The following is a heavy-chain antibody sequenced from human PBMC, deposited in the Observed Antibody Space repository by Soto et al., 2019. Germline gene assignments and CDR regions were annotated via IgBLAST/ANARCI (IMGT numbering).Heavy chain of an antibody. Sequence: QVHLVQSGAEVKKPGASVKVSCKGSGYGFTTYGITWVRQAPGQGLEWMAWISAHNGNTNSAQKLQGRGTVTRDTATSTAYMELRSLRSDDTAVYYCERGRYGDYWGQGALVTVSS. V-gene: IGHV1-18*01. CDR1: GYGFTTYG. CDR3: ERGRYGDY. J-gene: IGHJ4*02. CDR2: ISAHNGNT. D-gene: IGHD1-1*01.